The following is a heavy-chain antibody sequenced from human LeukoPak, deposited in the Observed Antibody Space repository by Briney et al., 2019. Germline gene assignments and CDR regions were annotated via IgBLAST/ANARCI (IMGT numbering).Heavy chain of an antibody. CDR3: ARGSQIYYDSSGYYSGS. V-gene: IGHV3-48*04. J-gene: IGHJ5*02. CDR1: GFTFSGYS. D-gene: IGHD3-22*01. CDR2: ISSSSSTI. Sequence: GGSLRLSCAASGFTFSGYSMNWVRQAPGKGLEWVSYISSSSSTIYYADSVKGRFTISRDNAKNSLYLQMNSLRAEDTAVYYCARGSQIYYDSSGYYSGSWGQGTLVTVSS.